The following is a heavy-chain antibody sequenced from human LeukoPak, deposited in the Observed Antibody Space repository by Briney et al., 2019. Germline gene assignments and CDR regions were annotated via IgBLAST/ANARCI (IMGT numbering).Heavy chain of an antibody. V-gene: IGHV3-23*01. CDR1: GFTFSSYA. CDR3: AKDLSSSWKSYYFDY. Sequence: GGSLRLSCAASGFTFSSYAMSWVRQAPGKGLEWVSAISGSGGSTYYADSAKGRFTISRDNSKNTLYRQMNSLRAEDTAVYYCAKDLSSSWKSYYFDYWGQGTLVTVSS. D-gene: IGHD6-13*01. J-gene: IGHJ4*02. CDR2: ISGSGGST.